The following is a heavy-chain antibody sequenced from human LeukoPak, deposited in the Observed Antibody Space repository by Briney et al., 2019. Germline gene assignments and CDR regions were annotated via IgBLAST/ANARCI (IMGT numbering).Heavy chain of an antibody. CDR1: GLAFSSST. D-gene: IGHD1-14*01. Sequence: QTGGSLRLPCAASGLAFSSSTMSWVRQAPGKGLECVSIISGSGAATYYTDSVTGRFTISRDNSKNTLFLQMNSLRAEDTAVYYCAGRPSGEGLAPLDYWGQGALVAVSS. CDR3: AGRPSGEGLAPLDY. CDR2: ISGSGAAT. J-gene: IGHJ4*02. V-gene: IGHV3-23*01.